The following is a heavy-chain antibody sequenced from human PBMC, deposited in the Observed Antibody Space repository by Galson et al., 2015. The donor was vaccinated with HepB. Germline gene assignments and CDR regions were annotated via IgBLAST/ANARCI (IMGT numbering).Heavy chain of an antibody. CDR1: GFTVSSNY. J-gene: IGHJ4*02. Sequence: SLRLSCAASGFTVSSNYMSWVRQAPGKGLEWVSVIYSGGSTYYADSVKGRVTISRDNTKNTLYLQMNSLRADDPAAYYCARAGYSYGYDYWGQGTLVTVSS. D-gene: IGHD5-18*01. CDR2: IYSGGST. CDR3: ARAGYSYGYDY. V-gene: IGHV3-53*01.